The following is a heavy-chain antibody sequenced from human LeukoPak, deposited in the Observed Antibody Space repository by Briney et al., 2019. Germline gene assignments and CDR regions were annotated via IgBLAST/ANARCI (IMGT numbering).Heavy chain of an antibody. CDR3: ARDSIAAAGTGTY. Sequence: GGSLRLSCAASGFTFSDYYMSRIRQAPGKGLEWVSYISTSGSYTNYADSVRGRFTISRDNAKNSLYMQMNSLRAEDTAVYYCARDSIAAAGTGTYWGQGTLVTVSS. V-gene: IGHV3-11*06. D-gene: IGHD6-13*01. J-gene: IGHJ4*02. CDR1: GFTFSDYY. CDR2: ISTSGSYT.